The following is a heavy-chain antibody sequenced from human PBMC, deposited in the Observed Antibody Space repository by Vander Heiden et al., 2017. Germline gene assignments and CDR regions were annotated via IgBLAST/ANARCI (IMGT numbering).Heavy chain of an antibody. CDR3: ARDFWLEEPDY. V-gene: IGHV3-7*01. CDR1: GFTFSRYW. J-gene: IGHJ4*02. Sequence: EVQLVESGGGLVQPGGSLRLSCAASGFTFSRYWMSWARQAPGKGLEWVANIKQDGSEKYDVDSVKGRFTISRDNAKNSLYLQMNSLRAEDTAVYYCARDFWLEEPDYWGQGTLVTVSS. D-gene: IGHD3-9*01. CDR2: IKQDGSEK.